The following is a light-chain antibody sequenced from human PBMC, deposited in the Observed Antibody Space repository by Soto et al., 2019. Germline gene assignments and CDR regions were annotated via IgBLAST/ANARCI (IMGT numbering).Light chain of an antibody. CDR3: QQRSNWPP. CDR2: GAS. J-gene: IGKJ5*01. V-gene: IGKV3D-20*02. CDR1: QSVSSSY. Sequence: EIVLTQSPATLSMSPGERANLSCRASQSVSSSYLAWYQQKPGQAPRLLIYGASSRATGIPDRFSGSGSGTDFTLTISSLEPEDFAVYYCQQRSNWPPLGQGTRLEIK.